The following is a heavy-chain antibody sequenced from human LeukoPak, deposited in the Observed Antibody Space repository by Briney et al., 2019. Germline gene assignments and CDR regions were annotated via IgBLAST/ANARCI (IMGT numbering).Heavy chain of an antibody. CDR3: ARGVSGWSGGCYFDY. D-gene: IGHD6-19*01. J-gene: IGHJ4*02. V-gene: IGHV3-48*01. Sequence: GGSLRLSCAASGFTFSSYSMNWVRQAPGKGLEWVSYISSSSSTIYYADSVKGRFTISRDNAKNSLYLQMNSLRAEDTAVYYCARGVSGWSGGCYFDYWGQGTLVTVSS. CDR2: ISSSSSTI. CDR1: GFTFSSYS.